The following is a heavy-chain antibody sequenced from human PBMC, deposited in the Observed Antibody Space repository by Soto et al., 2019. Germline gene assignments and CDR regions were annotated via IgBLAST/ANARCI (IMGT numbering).Heavy chain of an antibody. V-gene: IGHV4-61*01. CDR3: ARGYRTSWYWFDL. CDR2: IYNSGST. CDR1: GGSVSGGTHY. D-gene: IGHD6-13*01. Sequence: QAQLQESGPGPVKPSETLSLTCTVSGGSVSGGTHYWSWIRQPPGKGLEWIGYIYNSGSTNYNPSLKSRVPISVDTSNNQFSLKLSSVTAADTAVYYCARGYRTSWYWFDLWGRGTLVTVSS. J-gene: IGHJ2*01.